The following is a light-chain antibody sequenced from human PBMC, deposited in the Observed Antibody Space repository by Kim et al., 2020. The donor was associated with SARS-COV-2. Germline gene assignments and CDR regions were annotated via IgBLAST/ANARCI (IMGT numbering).Light chain of an antibody. J-gene: IGKJ1*01. V-gene: IGKV3-20*01. CDR2: GAS. CDR1: QSVSSSY. Sequence: WSPGERATLSCRASQSVSSSYLDWYQQKPGQAPRLLIDGASSRATGIPDRFSGSGSGTDFTLTISRLEPEDFAVYYCQQYGSSWTFGQGTKVDIK. CDR3: QQYGSSWT.